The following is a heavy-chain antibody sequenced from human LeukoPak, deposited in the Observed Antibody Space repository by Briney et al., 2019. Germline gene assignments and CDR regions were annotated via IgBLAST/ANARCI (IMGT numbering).Heavy chain of an antibody. CDR3: AREYYDYVWGSYHFDY. CDR2: INSDGSST. Sequence: GGSLRLSCAASGFTFSSYWMHWVRQAPGKGLVWVSRINSDGSSTSYADSVKGRFTISRDNAKNTLYLQMNSLRAEDTVVYYCAREYYDYVWGSYHFDYWGQGTLVTVSS. J-gene: IGHJ4*02. CDR1: GFTFSSYW. V-gene: IGHV3-74*01. D-gene: IGHD3-16*01.